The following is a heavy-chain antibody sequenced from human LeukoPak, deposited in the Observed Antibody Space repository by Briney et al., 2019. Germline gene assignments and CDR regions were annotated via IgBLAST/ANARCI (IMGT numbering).Heavy chain of an antibody. CDR3: ARHPGRDYYDSSGYYYAPGFDY. Sequence: SETLSLTCTVSGGSINTYYWSWIRQPPGKGLEWIGYIYYSGSTSYNPSLKSRVTISVDTSKNQFSLKLSSVTAADTAVYYCARHPGRDYYDSSGYYYAPGFDYWGQGTLVTVSS. CDR1: GGSINTYY. D-gene: IGHD3-22*01. V-gene: IGHV4-59*01. J-gene: IGHJ4*02. CDR2: IYYSGST.